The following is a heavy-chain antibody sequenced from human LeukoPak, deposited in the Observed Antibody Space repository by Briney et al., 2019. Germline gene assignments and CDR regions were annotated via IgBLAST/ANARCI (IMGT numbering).Heavy chain of an antibody. Sequence: PGGSLRLSCAASGFTFSSYSMNWVRQAPGKGLEWVSYISSSSSTIYYADSVKGRFTISRDNAKNSLYPQMNSLRAEDTAVYYCAREVPYYYDSSGYYDGYWGQGTLVTVSS. CDR2: ISSSSSTI. CDR1: GFTFSSYS. J-gene: IGHJ4*02. V-gene: IGHV3-48*01. D-gene: IGHD3-22*01. CDR3: AREVPYYYDSSGYYDGY.